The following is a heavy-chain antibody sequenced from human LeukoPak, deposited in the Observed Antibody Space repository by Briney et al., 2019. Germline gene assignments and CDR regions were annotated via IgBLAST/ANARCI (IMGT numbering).Heavy chain of an antibody. CDR3: AKDAYGGYLDY. V-gene: IGHV3-30*18. J-gene: IGHJ4*02. CDR2: ISYDGSNK. D-gene: IGHD4-23*01. Sequence: GGSLRLSCAASGFTFSSYGTHWVRQAPGKGLEWVAVISYDGSNKYYADSVKGRFTISRDNSKNTLYLQMNSLRAEDTAVYYCAKDAYGGYLDYWGQGTLVTVSS. CDR1: GFTFSSYG.